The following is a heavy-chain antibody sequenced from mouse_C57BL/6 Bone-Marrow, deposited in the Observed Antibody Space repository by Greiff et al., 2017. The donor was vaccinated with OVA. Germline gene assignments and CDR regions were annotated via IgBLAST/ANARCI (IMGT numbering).Heavy chain of an antibody. CDR2: ISNLAYSI. CDR3: ARRQGTTVGDWYFDV. J-gene: IGHJ1*03. Sequence: EVKLVESGGGLVQPGGSLKLSCAASGFTFSDYGMAWVRQAPRKGPEWVAFISNLAYSIYYADTVTGRFTISRENAKNTLYLEMSSLRSEDTAMYYCARRQGTTVGDWYFDVWGTGTTVTVSS. D-gene: IGHD1-1*01. V-gene: IGHV5-15*04. CDR1: GFTFSDYG.